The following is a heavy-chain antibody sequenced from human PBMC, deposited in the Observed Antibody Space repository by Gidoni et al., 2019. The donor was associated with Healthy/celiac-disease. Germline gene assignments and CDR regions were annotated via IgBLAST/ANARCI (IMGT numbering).Heavy chain of an antibody. CDR2: ISGSGGMT. D-gene: IGHD4-17*01. Sequence: EVQLLESGGGFIQTGGSLRLSCAASGFTVSIYALSWVRQAPGKGLEWVSGISGSGGMTYYADSVKGRFTISRDNSKTTLYLQMNSLRADDTAVYYCAKHRNDYGDFFDYWGQGTLVTVSS. J-gene: IGHJ4*02. CDR3: AKHRNDYGDFFDY. V-gene: IGHV3-23*01. CDR1: GFTVSIYA.